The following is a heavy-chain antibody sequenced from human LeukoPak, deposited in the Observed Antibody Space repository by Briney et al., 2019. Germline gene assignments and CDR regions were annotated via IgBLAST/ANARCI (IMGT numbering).Heavy chain of an antibody. D-gene: IGHD6-19*01. J-gene: IGHJ1*01. Sequence: ASVTVSCKASGYTFTSYGISWVRQAPGQGLEWMGWISAYNGNTNYAQKLQGRVTMTTDTSTSTAYMELRSLRSDDTAVYYCASITAVAGTGYFQHWGQGTLVTVSS. V-gene: IGHV1-18*01. CDR3: ASITAVAGTGYFQH. CDR2: ISAYNGNT. CDR1: GYTFTSYG.